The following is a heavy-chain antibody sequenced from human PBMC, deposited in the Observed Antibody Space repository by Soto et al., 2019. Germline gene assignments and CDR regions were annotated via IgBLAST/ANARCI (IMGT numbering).Heavy chain of an antibody. CDR2: ICNDGSNT. CDR1: GFIFSSFG. V-gene: IGHV3-33*01. D-gene: IGHD1-26*01. CDR3: AREGLSGSQPEFDN. Sequence: QVQLVESGGGVVQPGRSLRLSCVVSGFIFSSFGMHWVRQAPGKGLEWVGFICNDGSNTDYVDSVKGRFTISRDNSKNTLYLHMNSLRDEDTAVYYCAREGLSGSQPEFDNWGQGTLVTVSS. J-gene: IGHJ4*02.